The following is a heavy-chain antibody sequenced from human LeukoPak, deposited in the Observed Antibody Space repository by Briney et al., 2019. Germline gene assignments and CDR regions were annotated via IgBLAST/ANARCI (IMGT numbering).Heavy chain of an antibody. J-gene: IGHJ4*02. D-gene: IGHD3-3*01. CDR2: IYYSGSA. CDR3: ARGSQVDDFWSGYRAPLDY. CDR1: GGSMNSGGYY. Sequence: SETLSLTCTVSGGSMNSGGYYWSWIRQPPGKGLEWIGTIYYSGSAYYNPSLKTQVTISVDTSKNQFSLKLSSVTAADTAVYFCARGSQVDDFWSGYRAPLDYWGQGTLVTVSS. V-gene: IGHV4-39*01.